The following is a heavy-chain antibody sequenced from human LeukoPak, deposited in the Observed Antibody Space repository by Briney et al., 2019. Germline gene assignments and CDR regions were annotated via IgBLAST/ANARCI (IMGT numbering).Heavy chain of an antibody. CDR1: GFTFSSYW. J-gene: IGHJ4*02. CDR2: ISSSSSYI. V-gene: IGHV3-21*01. CDR3: ARVSGSCSGTSCPGY. Sequence: AGGSLRLSCAASGFTFSSYWMHWVRQAPGKGLEWVSSISSSSSYIYYADSVKGRFTISRDNAKNSLYLQMNSLRAEDTAVYYCARVSGSCSGTSCPGYWGQGTLVTVSS. D-gene: IGHD2-2*01.